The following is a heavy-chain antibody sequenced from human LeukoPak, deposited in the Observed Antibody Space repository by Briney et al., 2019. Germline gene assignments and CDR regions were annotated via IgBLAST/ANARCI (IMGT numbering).Heavy chain of an antibody. V-gene: IGHV1-46*01. D-gene: IGHD1-26*01. Sequence: ASVKVSCKASGYTFTSYFMHWVRQAPGQGLEWMGIINPSGGSTGYAQKFQGRVTVTRDTSPSTVYMELSSLRLEDTAVYYCAKESRASSGSSISFDYWGQGTLVTVSS. CDR3: AKESRASSGSSISFDY. CDR2: INPSGGST. CDR1: GYTFTSYF. J-gene: IGHJ4*02.